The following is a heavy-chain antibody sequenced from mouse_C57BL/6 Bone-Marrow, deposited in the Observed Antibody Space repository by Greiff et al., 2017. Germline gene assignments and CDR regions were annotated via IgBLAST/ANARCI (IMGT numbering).Heavy chain of an antibody. V-gene: IGHV1-81*01. J-gene: IGHJ1*03. CDR3: ARYPIYYGYDRGYWYFDV. CDR2: IYPRSGNT. D-gene: IGHD2-2*01. CDR1: GYTFTSYG. Sequence: VKLVESGAELARPGASVKLSCKASGYTFTSYGISWVKQRTGQGLEWIGEIYPRSGNTYYNEKFKGKATLTADKSSSTAYMELRSLTSEDSAVYFCARYPIYYGYDRGYWYFDVWGTGTTVTVSS.